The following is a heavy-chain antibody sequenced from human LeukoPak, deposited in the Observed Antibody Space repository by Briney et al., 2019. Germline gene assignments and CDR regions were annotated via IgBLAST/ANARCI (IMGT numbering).Heavy chain of an antibody. CDR3: ARNSQYDYIWGSYREYFDY. J-gene: IGHJ4*02. D-gene: IGHD3-16*02. CDR2: ISYDGSNK. CDR1: GFTFSSYG. V-gene: IGHV3-30*03. Sequence: PGGSLRLSCAASGFTFSSYGMHWVRQAPGKGLEWVAVISYDGSNKYYADSVKGRFTISRDNSKNTLYLQTNSLRAEDTAVYYCARNSQYDYIWGSYREYFDYWGRGTLVTVSS.